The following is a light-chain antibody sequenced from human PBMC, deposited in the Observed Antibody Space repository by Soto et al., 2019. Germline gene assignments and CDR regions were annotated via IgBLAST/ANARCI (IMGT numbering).Light chain of an antibody. CDR2: DAS. Sequence: EFVLTQSPGTLSLSPGERATLSCRASQTVRNNYLAWYQQKPGQAPRLLIYDASSRATGIPDRFSGGGSGTEFTLTISSLQSEDFAVYYCQQYNNWSFGQGTRLEI. CDR3: QQYNNWS. CDR1: QTVRNNY. V-gene: IGKV3D-20*02. J-gene: IGKJ5*01.